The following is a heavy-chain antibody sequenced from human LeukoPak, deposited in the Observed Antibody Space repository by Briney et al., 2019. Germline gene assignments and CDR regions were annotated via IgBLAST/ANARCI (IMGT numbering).Heavy chain of an antibody. J-gene: IGHJ3*02. CDR3: TRGGFCSSTICYLWNAFDI. Sequence: GGTLRLSCAASGFTLSSYEMNWVRQAPGEGLERVSYIRSSDNTIYYAESVKGRFTISRDNAKNSLYLQMNSLRAEDTAVYYCTRGGFCSSTICYLWNAFDIWGQGTVVTVSS. D-gene: IGHD2-2*01. CDR2: IRSSDNTI. CDR1: GFTLSSYE. V-gene: IGHV3-48*03.